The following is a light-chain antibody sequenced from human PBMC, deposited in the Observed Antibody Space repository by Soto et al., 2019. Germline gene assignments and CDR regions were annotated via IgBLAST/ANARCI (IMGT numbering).Light chain of an antibody. CDR2: GAS. J-gene: IGKJ1*01. V-gene: IGKV3-15*01. Sequence: EIVMTQSPATLSVSPGERATLSCRASQSVSSNLAWYQQNPGQAPRLLIYGASTRATGIPARFSGSGSGTEFTLTISSLQSEDFAVYYCQQYNNWPPGTF. CDR1: QSVSSN. CDR3: QQYNNWPPGT.